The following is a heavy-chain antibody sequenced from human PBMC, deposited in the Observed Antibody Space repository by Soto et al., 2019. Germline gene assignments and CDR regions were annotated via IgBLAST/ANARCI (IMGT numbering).Heavy chain of an antibody. V-gene: IGHV4-39*01. Sequence: QLQLQESGPGLVKPSETLSLTCTVSGGSISSSSYYWGWIREAPGKGLEWIGSIYYSGSTYYNPSLKSRVTISVDTSKNPFSLKLSSVTAADTAVHYCASGAVAGTAWLDPWGQGTLVTVSS. CDR3: ASGAVAGTAWLDP. D-gene: IGHD6-19*01. CDR1: GGSISSSSYY. CDR2: IYYSGST. J-gene: IGHJ5*02.